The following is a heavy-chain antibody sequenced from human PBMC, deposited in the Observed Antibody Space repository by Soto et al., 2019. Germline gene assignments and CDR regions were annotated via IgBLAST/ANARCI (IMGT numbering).Heavy chain of an antibody. CDR3: ASRPRASSGYRYYFDY. CDR2: ISSSSSYI. D-gene: IGHD3-22*01. Sequence: EVQLVESGGGLVKPGGSLRLACAASGFSFSSYSMNWVRQAPGKGLEWVSSISSSSSYIYYADSVKGRFTISIDNAKNSLYLQMNRLRAEDTAVYHCASRPRASSGYRYYFDYWGPGTLVTVSS. CDR1: GFSFSSYS. J-gene: IGHJ4*02. V-gene: IGHV3-21*01.